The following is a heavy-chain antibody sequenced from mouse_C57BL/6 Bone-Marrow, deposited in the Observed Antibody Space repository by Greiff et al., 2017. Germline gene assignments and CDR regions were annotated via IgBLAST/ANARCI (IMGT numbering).Heavy chain of an antibody. CDR2: IDPEDGDT. J-gene: IGHJ2*01. D-gene: IGHD2-1*01. V-gene: IGHV14-1*01. CDR1: GFNIKDYY. CDR3: ATGAGYYGNY. Sequence: VQLQQSGAELVRPGASVKLSCTASGFNIKDYYMHWVKQRPEQGLEWIGRIDPEDGDTEYAPKFQGKATMTADPSSNTAYLQLSSLTSEDTAVYYCATGAGYYGNYGGQGTTLTVSS.